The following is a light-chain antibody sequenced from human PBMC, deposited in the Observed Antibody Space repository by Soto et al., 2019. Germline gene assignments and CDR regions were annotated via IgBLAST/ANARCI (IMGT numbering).Light chain of an antibody. CDR2: KAS. J-gene: IGKJ1*01. Sequence: DIPMTQSPSTLSAAIGDRVTITFRASQSTGTWLAWYQHKPGKAPKLLIYKASSLESGVPSRFSGSGAVTEFTLSISSLQPDDFATYYCQHYNNFPWTFGQGTKVEIK. CDR1: QSTGTW. CDR3: QHYNNFPWT. V-gene: IGKV1-5*03.